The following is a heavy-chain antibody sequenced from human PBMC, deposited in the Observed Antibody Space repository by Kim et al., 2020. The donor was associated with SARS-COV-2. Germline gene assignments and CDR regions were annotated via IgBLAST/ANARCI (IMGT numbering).Heavy chain of an antibody. CDR3: ARGRGGIVATIILFDS. V-gene: IGHV1-46*01. J-gene: IGHJ4*02. Sequence: KFQGRVTVTRDTSTRPVYMELSSLRSEDSAVYYCARGRGGIVATIILFDSWGQGTLVTVSS. D-gene: IGHD5-12*01.